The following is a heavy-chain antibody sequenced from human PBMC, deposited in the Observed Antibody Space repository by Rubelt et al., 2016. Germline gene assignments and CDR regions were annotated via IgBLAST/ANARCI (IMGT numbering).Heavy chain of an antibody. J-gene: IGHJ4*02. V-gene: IGHV3-53*01. CDR2: ITSDDRT. CDR1: GITVSGSH. D-gene: IGHD6-19*01. CDR3: AKGQAVPWSEFDS. Sequence: EVQLLESGGGLIQPGGSLRLSCAASGITVSGSHVAWVRQTPGKGLEWVSFITSDDRTSYADSVKGRFTISRDNSKNTLYLQMNSLRAEETAVYYCAKGQAVPWSEFDSWGQGTTVTVSS.